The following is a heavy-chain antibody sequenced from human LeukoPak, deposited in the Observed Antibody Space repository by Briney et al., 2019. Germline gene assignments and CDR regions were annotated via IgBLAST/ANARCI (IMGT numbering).Heavy chain of an antibody. V-gene: IGHV3-20*04. J-gene: IGHJ4*02. CDR1: GFTFDDYG. D-gene: IGHD6-19*01. CDR3: ARVVGGKMRLACDYFDY. Sequence: GGSLRLSCAASGFTFDDYGMSWVRQAPGKGLEWVSGINWNGGSTGYADSVKGQFTISRDNSKNTLYLQMNSLRAEDTAVYYCARVVGGKMRLACDYFDYWGQGTLVTVSS. CDR2: INWNGGST.